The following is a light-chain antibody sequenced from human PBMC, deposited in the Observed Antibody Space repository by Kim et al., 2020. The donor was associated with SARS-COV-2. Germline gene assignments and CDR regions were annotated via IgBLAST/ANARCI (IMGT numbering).Light chain of an antibody. V-gene: IGLV6-57*02. J-gene: IGLJ3*02. Sequence: FMLTQPHSVSESPGKTVTISCTGSSGSISINYVQWYQQRPGSAPTTVISEDNQRPSGVPDRFSGSIDSSSNSASLTISGLKTEDEADYYCQSYDSSLVVCGGGTKLTVL. CDR2: EDN. CDR3: QSYDSSLVV. CDR1: SGSISINY.